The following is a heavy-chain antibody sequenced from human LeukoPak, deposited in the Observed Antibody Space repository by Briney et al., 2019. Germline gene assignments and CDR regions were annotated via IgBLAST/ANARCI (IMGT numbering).Heavy chain of an antibody. CDR3: AKGYSYGQGYYYYGMDV. D-gene: IGHD5-18*01. V-gene: IGHV3-30*18. CDR1: GFTFSSYG. Sequence: GGSLRLSCAASGFTFSSYGMHWVRQAPGKGLEWVAVISYDGSNKYYADSVKGRFTISRDNSKNTLYLQMNSLRAEDTAVYYCAKGYSYGQGYYYYGMDVWGQGTAVTVSS. J-gene: IGHJ6*02. CDR2: ISYDGSNK.